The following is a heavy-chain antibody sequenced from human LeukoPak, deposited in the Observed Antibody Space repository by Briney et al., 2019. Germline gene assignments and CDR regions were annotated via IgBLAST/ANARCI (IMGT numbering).Heavy chain of an antibody. Sequence: PSETLSLTCAVYGGSFSGYYWSWIRQPPGKGLEWIGEINHSGSTNYNPSLKSRVTISVDTSKNQFSLKLSSVTAADTAVYYCARLRGYSTGYYGMDVWGQGTTVTVSS. D-gene: IGHD5-18*01. CDR3: ARLRGYSTGYYGMDV. V-gene: IGHV4-34*01. J-gene: IGHJ6*02. CDR1: GGSFSGYY. CDR2: INHSGST.